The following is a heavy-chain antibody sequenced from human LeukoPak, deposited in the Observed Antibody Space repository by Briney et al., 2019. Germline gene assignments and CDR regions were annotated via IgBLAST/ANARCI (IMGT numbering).Heavy chain of an antibody. Sequence: PGGSLRLSCAASGFTFSSYAMHWVRQAPGKGLEWVAVISYDGSNKYYADSVKGRFTISRDNSKNTLYLQMNSLRAEDTAVYYCARDSTTTVTNYFDYWGQGTLVTVSS. J-gene: IGHJ4*02. CDR1: GFTFSSYA. V-gene: IGHV3-30-3*01. CDR2: ISYDGSNK. D-gene: IGHD4-17*01. CDR3: ARDSTTTVTNYFDY.